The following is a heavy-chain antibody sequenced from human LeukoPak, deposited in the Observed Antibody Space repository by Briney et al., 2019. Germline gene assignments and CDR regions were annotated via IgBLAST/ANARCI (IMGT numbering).Heavy chain of an antibody. D-gene: IGHD1-26*01. V-gene: IGHV3-20*04. Sequence: PGGSLRLSCAASGFTFDDYGMSWVRQAPGKGLEWVSGINWNGGSTGYADSVKGRFTISRDNAKNSLYLQMNSLRAEDTALYYCARDLRSPVGATPGFDYWGQGTLVTVSS. CDR2: INWNGGST. CDR1: GFTFDDYG. CDR3: ARDLRSPVGATPGFDY. J-gene: IGHJ4*02.